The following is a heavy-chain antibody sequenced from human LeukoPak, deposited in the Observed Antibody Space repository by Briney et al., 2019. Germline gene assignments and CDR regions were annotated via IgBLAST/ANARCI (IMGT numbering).Heavy chain of an antibody. Sequence: SETLSLTCTVSGGSISTDRYNWGWISQPPGKALEWIGSIFHRGTTYYNPSLKSRVTISVDTSKNQFSLKLSSVTAADTAVYYCAREWDTAFDYWGQGTLVTVSS. V-gene: IGHV4-39*07. CDR3: AREWDTAFDY. CDR2: IFHRGTT. CDR1: GGSISTDRYN. D-gene: IGHD5-18*01. J-gene: IGHJ4*02.